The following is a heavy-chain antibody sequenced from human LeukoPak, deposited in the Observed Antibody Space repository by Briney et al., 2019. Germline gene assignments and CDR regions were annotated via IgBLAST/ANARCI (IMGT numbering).Heavy chain of an antibody. Sequence: SGPTLVKPTQTLTLTCTFSGFSLSTSGVGVGWIRQPPGKGLEWIGEINHSGSTNYNPSLKSRVTISVDTSKNQFSLTLSSVTAADTAVYYCARDSSGDGYSSGYHWGQGTLVTVSS. CDR2: INHSGST. D-gene: IGHD6-25*01. CDR3: ARDSSGDGYSSGYH. V-gene: IGHV4-38-2*02. J-gene: IGHJ5*02. CDR1: GFSLSTSGVG.